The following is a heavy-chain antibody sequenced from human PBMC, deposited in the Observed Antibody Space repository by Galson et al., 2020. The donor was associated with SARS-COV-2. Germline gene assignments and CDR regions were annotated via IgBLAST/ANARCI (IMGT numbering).Heavy chain of an antibody. Sequence: SETLSLTCTVSGVSISSGSYFWSWIRQPAGKELEWIGRIHTSGSTEYNPSLKSRVTIALDRSKNQFSLRLSSVTAADTAVYYCARLHYGEYAPEAFDIWGPGTRVTVAS. CDR2: IHTSGST. D-gene: IGHD4-17*01. J-gene: IGHJ3*02. CDR3: ARLHYGEYAPEAFDI. CDR1: GVSISSGSYF. V-gene: IGHV4-61*02.